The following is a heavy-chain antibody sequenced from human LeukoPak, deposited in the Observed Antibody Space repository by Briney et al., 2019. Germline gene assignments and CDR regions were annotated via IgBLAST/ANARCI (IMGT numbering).Heavy chain of an antibody. CDR1: GGSFSGYY. J-gene: IGHJ5*02. CDR3: ARELELGGMDP. D-gene: IGHD1-26*01. V-gene: IGHV4-34*01. CDR2: INHSGST. Sequence: SETLSLTCAVYGGSFSGYYWSWIRQPPGKGLEWIGEINHSGSTNYNPSLKSRVTISVDTSKNQFSLKLSSVTAADTAVYYCARELELGGMDPWGQGTLVTVSS.